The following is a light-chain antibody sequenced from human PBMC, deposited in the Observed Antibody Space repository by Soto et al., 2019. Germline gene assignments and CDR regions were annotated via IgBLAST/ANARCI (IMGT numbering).Light chain of an antibody. CDR2: EIT. Sequence: QSALTQPASASGSPGQSVTISCTGTSSDVGGYNYVSWYQQHPGKAPKLLIYEITKRASGVPNRFSGSKSGNTASLTLSGLQAEDEADYYCSSLADGDNYVFGTGTKVTVL. CDR3: SSLADGDNYV. V-gene: IGLV2-8*01. CDR1: SSDVGGYNY. J-gene: IGLJ1*01.